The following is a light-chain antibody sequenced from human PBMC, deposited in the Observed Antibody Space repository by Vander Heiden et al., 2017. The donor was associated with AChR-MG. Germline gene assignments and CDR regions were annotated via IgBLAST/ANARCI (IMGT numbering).Light chain of an antibody. Sequence: QSVLTQPPSVSGAPGQRVTISCTGSSSNIGAGYDVHWYHHMPGTAPPHLTSGNSNRPSGVPERFSRSQCGTSAPPAIALLSAEDEAQYYTPSSVSSLSGLRVFGAGTKLTVL. CDR2: GNS. V-gene: IGLV1-40*01. CDR1: SSNIGAGYD. J-gene: IGLJ3*02. CDR3: PSSVSSLSGLRV.